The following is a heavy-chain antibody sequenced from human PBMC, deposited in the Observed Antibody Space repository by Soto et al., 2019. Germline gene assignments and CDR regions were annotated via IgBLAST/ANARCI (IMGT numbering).Heavy chain of an antibody. V-gene: IGHV1-69*08. CDR2: IIPILGIA. Sequence: QVQLVQSGAEVKKPGSSVKVSCKASGGTFSSYTISWVRQAPGQGLEWMGRIIPILGIANYAQKFQGRVTITADKSTSTAYMELSSLRSEDTAVYYCARDGYSSGWYYVYWGQGTLVTVSS. CDR1: GGTFSSYT. D-gene: IGHD6-19*01. CDR3: ARDGYSSGWYYVY. J-gene: IGHJ4*02.